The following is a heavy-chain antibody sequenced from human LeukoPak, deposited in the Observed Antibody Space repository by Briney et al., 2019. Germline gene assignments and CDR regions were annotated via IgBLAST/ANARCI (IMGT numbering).Heavy chain of an antibody. V-gene: IGHV1-69*04. Sequence: ASVKVSCKASGYTFSTYRIIWVRQAPGQGLEWMGRIIPILGIANYAQKFQGRVTITADKSTSTAYMELSSLRSEDTAVYYCARDRTTGTTIDYWGQGTLVTVSS. CDR2: IIPILGIA. D-gene: IGHD1-1*01. CDR3: ARDRTTGTTIDY. J-gene: IGHJ4*02. CDR1: GYTFSTYR.